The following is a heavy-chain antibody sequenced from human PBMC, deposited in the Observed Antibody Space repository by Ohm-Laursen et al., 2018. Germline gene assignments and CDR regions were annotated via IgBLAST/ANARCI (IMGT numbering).Heavy chain of an antibody. D-gene: IGHD5-18*01. Sequence: GTLSLTCPVSGGSISSYYWSWIRQPPGKGLEWIGYIHYSGSTNYNPSLKSRVTISVDTSKNQFSLKMSSVTAADTAVYYCARAPRGYSYGCDYWGQGTLVTVSS. V-gene: IGHV4-59*01. CDR1: GGSISSYY. CDR3: ARAPRGYSYGCDY. CDR2: IHYSGST. J-gene: IGHJ4*02.